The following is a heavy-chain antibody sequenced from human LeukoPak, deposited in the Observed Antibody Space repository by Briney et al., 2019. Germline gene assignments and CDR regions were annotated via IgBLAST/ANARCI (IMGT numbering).Heavy chain of an antibody. CDR3: AKDQARYSSSSYYYMDV. CDR1: GFTFSSYG. CDR2: IRYDGSNK. J-gene: IGHJ6*03. D-gene: IGHD6-13*01. Sequence: GGSLRLSCAVSGFTFSSYGMHWVRQAPGKGLEWVAFIRYDGSNKYYADSVKGRFTISRDNSKNMLYLQMNSLRAEDTAVYYCAKDQARYSSSSYYYMDVWGKGTTVTVSS. V-gene: IGHV3-30*02.